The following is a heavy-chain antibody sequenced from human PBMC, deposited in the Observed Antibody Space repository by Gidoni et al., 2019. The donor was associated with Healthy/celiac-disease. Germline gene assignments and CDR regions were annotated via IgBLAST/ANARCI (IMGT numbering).Heavy chain of an antibody. CDR3: ARDYIVVVPAAANDWTSFWFDP. CDR2: ISYDGSNK. CDR1: GFTFSSYA. V-gene: IGHV3-30-3*01. J-gene: IGHJ5*02. D-gene: IGHD2-2*01. Sequence: QVQLVESGGGVVQPGRSLRLSCAASGFTFSSYAMHWVRQAPGKGLEWVAVISYDGSNKYYADSVKGRFTISRDNSKNTLYLQMNSLRAEDTAVYYCARDYIVVVPAAANDWTSFWFDPWGQGTLVTVSS.